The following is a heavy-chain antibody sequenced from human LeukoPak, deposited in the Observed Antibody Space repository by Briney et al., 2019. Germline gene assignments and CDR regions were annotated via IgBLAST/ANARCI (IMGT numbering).Heavy chain of an antibody. CDR1: GGSISYYY. CDR3: ARLKGSIGGDTTFDY. D-gene: IGHD1-26*01. Sequence: SETLSLTCTVSGGSISYYYWSWIRQPPGKGLEWIGYIYYSGSTTYNPSLKSRVTISVDTSKNQLSLKLSSVTAADTAVYYCARLKGSIGGDTTFDYWGQGTLATVSS. CDR2: IYYSGST. J-gene: IGHJ4*02. V-gene: IGHV4-59*08.